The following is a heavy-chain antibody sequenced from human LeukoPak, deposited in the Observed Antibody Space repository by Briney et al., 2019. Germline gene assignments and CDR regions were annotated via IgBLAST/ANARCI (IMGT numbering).Heavy chain of an antibody. CDR1: GGSISSGGYS. Sequence: PSETLSLTCAVSGGSISSGGYSWSWIRQPPGKGLEWIGYIYHSGSTYYNPSLKSRVTISVDRSKNQFSLKLSSVTAADTAVYYCARGYDFWSGFYFVTWGQGTLVTVSS. V-gene: IGHV4-30-2*01. J-gene: IGHJ5*02. CDR3: ARGYDFWSGFYFVT. CDR2: IYHSGST. D-gene: IGHD3-3*01.